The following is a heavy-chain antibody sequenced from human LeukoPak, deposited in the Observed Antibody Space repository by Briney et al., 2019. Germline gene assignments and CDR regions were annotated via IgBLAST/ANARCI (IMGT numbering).Heavy chain of an antibody. Sequence: PGGSLRLSCAASGFTLSSYAISWARQAPREGLEWVSAISGSGGSTYYADSVKCRFTISRDKSKNTLYLQMNSLRAEDTAVYYCAKQIGALPIDYWGQGTLVTVSS. CDR2: ISGSGGST. J-gene: IGHJ4*02. CDR3: AKQIGALPIDY. V-gene: IGHV3-23*01. CDR1: GFTLSSYA. D-gene: IGHD2/OR15-2a*01.